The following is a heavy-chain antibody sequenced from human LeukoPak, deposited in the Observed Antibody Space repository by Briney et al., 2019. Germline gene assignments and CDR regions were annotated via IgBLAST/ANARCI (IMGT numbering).Heavy chain of an antibody. CDR3: ATAPYDSIGIFDY. Sequence: ETLSLTCTVSGGSITRSSYHWGWIRQPPGKGLEWVSAISGSGGSTYYADSVKGRFTISRDNNKNSLYLQMNSLRTEDTALYYCATAPYDSIGIFDYWGQGTLVTVSS. CDR1: GGSITRSSYH. J-gene: IGHJ4*02. CDR2: ISGSGGST. V-gene: IGHV3-23*01. D-gene: IGHD3-22*01.